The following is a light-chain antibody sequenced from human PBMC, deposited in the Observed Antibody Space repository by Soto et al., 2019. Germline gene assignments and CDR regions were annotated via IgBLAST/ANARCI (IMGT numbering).Light chain of an antibody. J-gene: IGKJ1*01. Sequence: DIQMTQSPSSLSASVGDRVTITCRASQSVSSYLNWYQHKPGKAPKLLIYDASTLQTGVPSRFSGSGSGTDFTLTISYLQSEDFGTYYCQQFYNYPRTFGQGTKVDIK. CDR3: QQFYNYPRT. CDR2: DAS. V-gene: IGKV1-39*01. CDR1: QSVSSY.